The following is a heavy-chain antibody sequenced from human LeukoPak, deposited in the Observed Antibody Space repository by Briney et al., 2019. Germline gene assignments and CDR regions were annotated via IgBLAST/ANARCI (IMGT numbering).Heavy chain of an antibody. Sequence: GGCLTLSCAACGFTFSRYSMQWVRQAAGRGLEWVAVISYDGSNKYYADSVKGRFTISRDNSKNTLYLQMNSLRAEDAAVYYCASRLRFLEWLPFDYWGQGTLLSVSS. CDR1: GFTFSRYS. CDR2: ISYDGSNK. J-gene: IGHJ4*02. V-gene: IGHV3-30-3*01. D-gene: IGHD3-3*01. CDR3: ASRLRFLEWLPFDY.